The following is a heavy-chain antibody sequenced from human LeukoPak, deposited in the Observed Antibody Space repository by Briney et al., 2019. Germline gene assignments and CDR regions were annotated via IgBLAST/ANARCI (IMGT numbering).Heavy chain of an antibody. CDR1: GYTFTSYD. J-gene: IGHJ4*02. D-gene: IGHD3-10*01. Sequence: GASVKVSCKASGYTFTSYDINWVRQATGQGLEWMGWMNPNSGNTGYAQKFQGRVTMTRNTSISTAYMELRSLRSDDTAVYYCARVPYYYGSGSEFDYWGQGTLVTVSS. V-gene: IGHV1-8*01. CDR2: MNPNSGNT. CDR3: ARVPYYYGSGSEFDY.